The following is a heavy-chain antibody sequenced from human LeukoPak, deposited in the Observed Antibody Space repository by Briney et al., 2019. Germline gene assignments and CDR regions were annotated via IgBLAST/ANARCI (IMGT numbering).Heavy chain of an antibody. CDR1: GFIFSRHG. Sequence: PGGSLRLSCAASGFIFSRHGMNWVRQAPGKGLEWVSGISPSGDITYYADSVKGRFTISRDNSKNTVYLQMNSLRAEDTAVAPDVTPFDYWGQGTLVTVSS. CDR2: ISPSGDIT. CDR3: VTPFDY. D-gene: IGHD2-2*01. V-gene: IGHV3-23*01. J-gene: IGHJ4*02.